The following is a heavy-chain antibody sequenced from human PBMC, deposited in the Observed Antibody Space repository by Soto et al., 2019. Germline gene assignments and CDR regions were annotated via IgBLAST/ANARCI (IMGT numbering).Heavy chain of an antibody. J-gene: IGHJ4*02. V-gene: IGHV3-48*02. D-gene: IGHD3-10*02. Sequence: GGSLRLSCAASGFDFSSYSMNWFRQAPGKGLEWISYVSTSDTTVYYADSVRGRFTVSRDNAKNSVYLQLNSLRDDDSALYYCAREGTHYDVRGGFYIGPYDHWGRGIVVTVSS. CDR2: VSTSDTTV. CDR1: GFDFSSYS. CDR3: AREGTHYDVRGGFYIGPYDH.